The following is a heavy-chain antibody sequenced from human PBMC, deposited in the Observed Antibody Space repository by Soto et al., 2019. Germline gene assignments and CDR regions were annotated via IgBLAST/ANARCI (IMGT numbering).Heavy chain of an antibody. V-gene: IGHV4-61*01. CDR2: IYYSGST. J-gene: IGHJ5*02. D-gene: IGHD3-22*01. Sequence: SETLSLTCTVSGGSVSSGSYYWSWIRQPPGKGLEWIGYIYYSGSTNYNPSLKSRVTISVDTSKNQFSLKLSSVTAADTAVYYCAHSSGYYQNTNWFDPWGQGTLVIVSS. CDR3: AHSSGYYQNTNWFDP. CDR1: GGSVSSGSYY.